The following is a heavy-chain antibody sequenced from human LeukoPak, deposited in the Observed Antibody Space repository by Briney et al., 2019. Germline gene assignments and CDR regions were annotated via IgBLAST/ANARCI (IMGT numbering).Heavy chain of an antibody. V-gene: IGHV4-34*01. Sequence: SETLSLTCAVYGGSVSGYYRNYIRQPPGKGLEWIGEVSDGGRANYNPSLKSRVIMSVDPSKNQFSLRVTSVTAADTALYFCARGDRNTITRFRPRPYLDSWGQGTLVTVSS. D-gene: IGHD3-9*01. CDR2: VSDGGRA. J-gene: IGHJ4*02. CDR1: GGSVSGYY. CDR3: ARGDRNTITRFRPRPYLDS.